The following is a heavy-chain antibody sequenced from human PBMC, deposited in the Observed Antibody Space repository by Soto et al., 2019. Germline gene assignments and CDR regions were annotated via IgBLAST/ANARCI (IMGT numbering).Heavy chain of an antibody. CDR1: GYTFTSYG. CDR3: ARVIAVAGPSDYWFDP. Sequence: ASVKVSCKASGYTFTSYGISWVRQAPGQGLEWMGWISAYNGNTNYAQKLQGRVTMTTDTSTSTAYMELRSLRSDDTAVYYCARVIAVAGPSDYWFDPWGQGTLVTVSS. D-gene: IGHD6-19*01. CDR2: ISAYNGNT. J-gene: IGHJ5*02. V-gene: IGHV1-18*01.